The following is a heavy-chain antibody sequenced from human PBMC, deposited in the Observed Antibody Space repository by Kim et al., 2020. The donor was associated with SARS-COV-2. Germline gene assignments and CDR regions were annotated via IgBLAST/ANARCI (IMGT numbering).Heavy chain of an antibody. CDR3: ARDGSDTMVQGVIINYYYYYMDV. D-gene: IGHD3-10*01. CDR1: GYTFTSYG. CDR2: ISAYNGNT. J-gene: IGHJ6*03. V-gene: IGHV1-18*01. Sequence: ASVKVSCKASGYTFTSYGISWVRQAPGQGLEWMGWISAYNGNTNYAQKLQGRVTMTTDTSTSTAYMELRSLRSDDTAVYYCARDGSDTMVQGVIINYYYYYMDVWGKGTTVTVSS.